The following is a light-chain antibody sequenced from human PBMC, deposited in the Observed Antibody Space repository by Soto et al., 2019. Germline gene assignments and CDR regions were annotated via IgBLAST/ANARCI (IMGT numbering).Light chain of an antibody. CDR1: SSDVGIYNY. CDR2: EVT. Sequence: QSALTQPASVSGSPGQSIAISCTGTSSDVGIYNYVSWYQQHPGKVPKLIIYEVTNRPSGVSNRFSGSKSGNTASLIISGLQAEDEDDYYCTSYTTSSTRVFGTGPSSPS. V-gene: IGLV2-14*01. CDR3: TSYTTSSTRV. J-gene: IGLJ1*01.